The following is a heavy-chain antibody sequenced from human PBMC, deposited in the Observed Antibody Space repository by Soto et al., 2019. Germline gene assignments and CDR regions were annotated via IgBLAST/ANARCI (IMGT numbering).Heavy chain of an antibody. CDR3: ARDVMANNRYHWYFDL. CDR2: ITHSGGT. D-gene: IGHD2-8*01. J-gene: IGHJ2*01. CDR1: GGSFSGYY. Sequence: QVQLQQWGAGLLKPSETLSLTCAVCGGSFSGYYWSWIRQPPGKGLEWMGEITHSGGTNYNPSLKSRVTISVDTSKSQFSLKLSSVTAADTAVYYCARDVMANNRYHWYFDLWGRGTLVTVSS. V-gene: IGHV4-34*01.